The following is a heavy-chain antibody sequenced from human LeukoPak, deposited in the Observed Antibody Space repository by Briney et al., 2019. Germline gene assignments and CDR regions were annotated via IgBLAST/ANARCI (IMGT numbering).Heavy chain of an antibody. Sequence: CETLSLTCTVSGGSISGYYWSWIRQPPGKGLEWIGYIDYSGSTIHNPSLKSRVTISVNTSKNQFSLQLTSVTAADTAVYYCARSGGLYTSTWYFHRWGQGTLVTVSS. V-gene: IGHV4-59*01. CDR3: ARSGGLYTSTWYFHR. CDR1: GGSISGYY. CDR2: IDYSGST. D-gene: IGHD6-13*01. J-gene: IGHJ1*01.